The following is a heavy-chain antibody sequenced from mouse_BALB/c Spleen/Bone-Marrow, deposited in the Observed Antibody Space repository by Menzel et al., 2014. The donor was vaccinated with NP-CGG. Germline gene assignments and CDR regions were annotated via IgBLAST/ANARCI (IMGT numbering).Heavy chain of an antibody. J-gene: IGHJ3*01. CDR3: ANYYYGSSLFAY. D-gene: IGHD1-1*01. CDR2: IDPANGNT. Sequence: EVQLQHSGAELVKPGDSVKLSCTASGFNIKDTYMHWVKQRPEQGLEWIGRIDPANGNTKYDPKFQGKATITADTSSNTAYLQLSSLTSEDTAVYYCANYYYGSSLFAYWGQGTLVTVSA. V-gene: IGHV14-3*02. CDR1: GFNIKDTY.